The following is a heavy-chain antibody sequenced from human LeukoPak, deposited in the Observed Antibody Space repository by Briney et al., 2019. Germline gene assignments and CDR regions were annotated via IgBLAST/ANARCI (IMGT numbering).Heavy chain of an antibody. CDR2: IYYSGST. CDR1: GGSISSSSYY. V-gene: IGHV4-39*07. D-gene: IGHD3-16*01. Sequence: KPLETLSLTCTVSGGSISSSSYYWGWIRQPPGKGLEWIGSIYYSGSTYYNPSLKSRVTISVDTSKNQFSLKLSSVTAADTAMYYCARVKDPGGYYYYYYMDVWGKGTTVTVSS. CDR3: ARVKDPGGYYYYYYMDV. J-gene: IGHJ6*03.